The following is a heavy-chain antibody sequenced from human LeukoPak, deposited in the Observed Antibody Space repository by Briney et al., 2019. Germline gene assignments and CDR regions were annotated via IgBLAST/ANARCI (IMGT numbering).Heavy chain of an antibody. CDR2: IYTSGST. CDR1: GGSISSGSYY. V-gene: IGHV4-61*02. J-gene: IGHJ3*02. CDR3: ARVRRGYYDSSGYEDAFDI. D-gene: IGHD3-22*01. Sequence: SQTLSLTCTVSGGSISSGSYYWSWIRQPAGKGLEWIGRIYTSGSTNYNPSLKSRVTISVDTSKDQFSLKLSSVTAADTAVYYCARVRRGYYDSSGYEDAFDIWGQATMVTVSS.